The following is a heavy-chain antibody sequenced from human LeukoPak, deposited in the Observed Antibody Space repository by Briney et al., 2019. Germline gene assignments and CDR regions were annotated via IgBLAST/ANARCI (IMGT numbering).Heavy chain of an antibody. CDR1: GFTFSSYS. CDR3: ARDPGSGYEELFDY. D-gene: IGHD5-12*01. V-gene: IGHV3-21*04. CDR2: ISPSSSYI. Sequence: GGSLRLSCAASGFTFSSYSLAWVRQAPGKGLEWVSSISPSSSYIYYTDSVKGRFTISRDNAKDSLYLQMNSLRAEDTAVYYCARDPGSGYEELFDYWGQGTLVTVSS. J-gene: IGHJ4*02.